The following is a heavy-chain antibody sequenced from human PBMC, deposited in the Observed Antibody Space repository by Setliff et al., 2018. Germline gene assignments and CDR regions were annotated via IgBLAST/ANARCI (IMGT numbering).Heavy chain of an antibody. CDR2: IDPKSGRT. J-gene: IGHJ4*02. CDR1: GYPFVGYY. V-gene: IGHV1-2*02. Sequence: ASVKVSCKTSGYPFVGYYIYWMRQAPGQGPEWMGWIDPKSGRTKYAVKFQGRVTMTRDTSINTIYVEVSSLTSDDTAMYYCAKQGGLAFDYWGQGTQVTVSS. D-gene: IGHD3-16*01. CDR3: AKQGGLAFDY.